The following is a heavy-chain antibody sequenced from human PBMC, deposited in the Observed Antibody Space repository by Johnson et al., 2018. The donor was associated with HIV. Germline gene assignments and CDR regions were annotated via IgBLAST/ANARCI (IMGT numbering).Heavy chain of an antibody. V-gene: IGHV3-30*04. D-gene: IGHD2-21*02. J-gene: IGHJ3*02. CDR2: ISYDGSTK. CDR1: GFTFSSYA. CDR3: ARVRYSIVVVTWDAFDI. Sequence: QVQLVESGGGVVQPGRSLRLSCAASGFTFSSYAMHWVRQAPGKGLEWVAVISYDGSTKYYADSVKGRFTVSRDNSKNTLYLQMNSLRAEDTALYYCARVRYSIVVVTWDAFDIWGQGTMVSVSS.